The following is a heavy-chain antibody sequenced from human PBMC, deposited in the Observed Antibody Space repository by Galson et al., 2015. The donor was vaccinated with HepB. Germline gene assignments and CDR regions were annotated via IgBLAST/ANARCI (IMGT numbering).Heavy chain of an antibody. V-gene: IGHV3-53*01. CDR2: IYGGGST. D-gene: IGHD4-17*01. Sequence: SLRLSCAASGFTVSSNYMSWVRQAPGKGLEWVSVIYGGGSTYYADSVKGRFTISRDNSKNTLYLQMNSLRAEDTAVYYCAGNQDYGDYLYFDYWGQGTLVTVSS. J-gene: IGHJ4*02. CDR3: AGNQDYGDYLYFDY. CDR1: GFTVSSNY.